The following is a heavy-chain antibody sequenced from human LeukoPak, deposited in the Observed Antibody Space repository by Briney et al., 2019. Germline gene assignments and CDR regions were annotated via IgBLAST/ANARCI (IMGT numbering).Heavy chain of an antibody. V-gene: IGHV3-9*01. J-gene: IGHJ5*02. CDR2: ISWNSGSI. Sequence: GGSLRLSCAASGITFEDYAMHWVRQAPGKGLEWVSGISWNSGSIGYADSVKGRFTISRDNAKNSLYLQMNSLRAEDTALYYCAKDIAAAGTNWFDPWGQGTLVTVSS. D-gene: IGHD6-13*01. CDR1: GITFEDYA. CDR3: AKDIAAAGTNWFDP.